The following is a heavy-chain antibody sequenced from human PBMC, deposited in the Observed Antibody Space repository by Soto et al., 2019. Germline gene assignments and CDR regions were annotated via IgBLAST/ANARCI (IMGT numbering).Heavy chain of an antibody. CDR2: IYPGDSNT. V-gene: IGHV5-51*01. J-gene: IGHJ3*02. D-gene: IGHD4-17*01. CDR3: ARDLDYGVLRDAFDM. Sequence: GESLKISCKGSGYSFTKYWIAWVRQMPGKGLEWMGIIYPGDSNTRYSPSFQGQVTISADKSTSTAYLQWSSLKASDTAMYYCARDLDYGVLRDAFDMWGQGTMVTVSS. CDR1: GYSFTKYW.